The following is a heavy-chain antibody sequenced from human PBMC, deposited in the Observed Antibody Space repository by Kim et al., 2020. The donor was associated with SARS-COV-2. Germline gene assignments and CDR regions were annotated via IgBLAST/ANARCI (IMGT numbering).Heavy chain of an antibody. D-gene: IGHD2-2*01. Sequence: YADSVKGRFSISRDTAKNSLYLQMDGLRGEDTAVYYCARDRLPSSYIGMDVWGQGTTVTVSS. CDR3: ARDRLPSSYIGMDV. V-gene: IGHV3-11*05. J-gene: IGHJ6*02.